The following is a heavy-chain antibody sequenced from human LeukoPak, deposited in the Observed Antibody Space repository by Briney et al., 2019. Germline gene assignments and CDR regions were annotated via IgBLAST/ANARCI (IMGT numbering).Heavy chain of an antibody. CDR2: IYYSGST. V-gene: IGHV4-59*01. D-gene: IGHD1-26*01. CDR1: GGSISSYY. CDR3: AKDEAVATIDHWFDP. Sequence: SETLSLTYTVSGGSISSYYWSWIRQPPGKGLEWIGYIYYSGSTNYNPSLKSRVTISVDTSKNQFSLKLSSVTAADTAVYYCAKDEAVATIDHWFDPWGQGTLVTVSS. J-gene: IGHJ5*02.